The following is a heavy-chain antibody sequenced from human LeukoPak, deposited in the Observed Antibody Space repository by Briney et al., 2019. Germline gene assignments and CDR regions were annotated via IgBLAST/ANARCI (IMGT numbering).Heavy chain of an antibody. CDR3: ASYLTSIPSGMDV. CDR1: GFTFSRYW. CDR2: ISTDGSST. Sequence: EPGGSLRLSCAASGFTFSRYWMHWLRQAPGKGLVWVSRISTDGSSTTYADSVKGRFTISRDNGRNTLYLQMYSLRAEDTAVYYCASYLTSIPSGMDVWGQGTLVTVSS. D-gene: IGHD2/OR15-2a*01. V-gene: IGHV3-74*01. J-gene: IGHJ6*02.